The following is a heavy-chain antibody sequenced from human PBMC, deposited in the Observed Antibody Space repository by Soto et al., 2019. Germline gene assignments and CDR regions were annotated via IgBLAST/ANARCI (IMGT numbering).Heavy chain of an antibody. V-gene: IGHV4-39*01. D-gene: IGHD2-2*02. CDR3: ARHFSSLYTYGQGGDWYDP. CDR1: GGSISSSSYY. Sequence: PSETLSLTCTVPGGSISSSSYYCGWIRQPPGKGLEWIGSIYYSGSTYYNPSLKSRVTISVDTSKNQFSLKLSSVTAADPAVYYCARHFSSLYTYGQGGDWYDPWGQGALVTVPS. CDR2: IYYSGST. J-gene: IGHJ5*02.